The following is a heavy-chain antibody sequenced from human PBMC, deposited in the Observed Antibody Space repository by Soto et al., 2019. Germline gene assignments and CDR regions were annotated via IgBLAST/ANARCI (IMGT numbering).Heavy chain of an antibody. D-gene: IGHD3-9*01. V-gene: IGHV3-15*07. Sequence: EVQLVESGGGLVKPGGSLRLSCAASGFTFSNAWMNWVRQAPGKGLEWVGGIESKTDGGTTDYAAPVKGRFTISRDDSKNTLYLQMNSLKTEDTAVYYCTTYPNILTGYYGDYYYGMDVWGQGTTVTVSS. J-gene: IGHJ6*02. CDR2: IESKTDGGTT. CDR1: GFTFSNAW. CDR3: TTYPNILTGYYGDYYYGMDV.